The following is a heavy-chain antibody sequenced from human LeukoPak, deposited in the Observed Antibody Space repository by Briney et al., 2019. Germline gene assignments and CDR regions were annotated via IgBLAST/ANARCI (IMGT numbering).Heavy chain of an antibody. J-gene: IGHJ4*02. CDR3: AKGLNGAVDY. CDR1: GFTFSDYY. V-gene: IGHV3-11*01. D-gene: IGHD4-17*01. CDR2: INSSGYTI. Sequence: GGSLRLSCAASGFTFSDYYMSWIRQAPGKRLEWVSYINSSGYTIYYADSVKGRFTISRDNSKNSLYLQMNSLRAEDTALYYCAKGLNGAVDYWGQGTLVTVSS.